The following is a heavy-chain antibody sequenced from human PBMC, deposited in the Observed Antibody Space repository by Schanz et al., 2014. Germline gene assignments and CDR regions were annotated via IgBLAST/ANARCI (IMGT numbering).Heavy chain of an antibody. CDR2: IHHSGST. CDR3: ELITLDRGVRNDY. J-gene: IGHJ4*02. V-gene: IGHV4-34*01. CDR1: GGSFSGYY. Sequence: QVQLQQWGAGLLKPSETLSLTCAVYGGSFSGYYWTWIRQPPGKGLEWIGEIHHSGSTNYNPSLKSRVTISMDTSKNQFSLILTSVTAADTAVYYCELITLDRGVRNDYWGQGTLVSVSS. D-gene: IGHD3-10*01.